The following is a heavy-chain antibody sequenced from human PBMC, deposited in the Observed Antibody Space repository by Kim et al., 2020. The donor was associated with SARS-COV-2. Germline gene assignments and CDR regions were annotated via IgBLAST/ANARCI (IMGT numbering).Heavy chain of an antibody. D-gene: IGHD5-12*01. CDR1: GLSFSDSY. J-gene: IGHJ4*02. Sequence: GGSLRLSCAASGLSFSDSYMNWVRQAPGKGLEWLSFISTRGESIFYADSVEGRFTISRANAKNSLYLQMNYLRDEDTAVYYCARSGNGYNAFGIWGQGVLVTVSS. CDR3: ARSGNGYNAFGI. CDR2: ISTRGESI. V-gene: IGHV3-11*01.